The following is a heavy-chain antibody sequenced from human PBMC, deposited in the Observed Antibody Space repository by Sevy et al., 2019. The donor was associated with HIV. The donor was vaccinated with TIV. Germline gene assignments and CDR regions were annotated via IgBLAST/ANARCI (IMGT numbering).Heavy chain of an antibody. D-gene: IGHD5-12*01. CDR3: SMEDGYNYFDY. CDR1: GFTLNKAW. J-gene: IGHJ4*02. V-gene: IGHV3-15*07. CDR2: IKSETDGGTT. Sequence: GGSLRLSCAASGFTLNKAWMNWDRQAPGKGLEWVGRIKSETDGGTTDYAEPVKGRFSISRDDSKNTLYLQMNSLKIEDTAVYYCSMEDGYNYFDYWGQGALVTVSS.